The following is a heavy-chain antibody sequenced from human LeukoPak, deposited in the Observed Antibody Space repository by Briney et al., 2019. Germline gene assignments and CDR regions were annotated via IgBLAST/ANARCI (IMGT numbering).Heavy chain of an antibody. D-gene: IGHD6-19*01. J-gene: IGHJ4*02. V-gene: IGHV3-23*01. CDR2: ISGSGGST. CDR3: AKDPDWGYSSGWYDY. CDR1: GFTFSSHA. Sequence: GGSLRLSCAASGFTFSSHAMSWVRQAPGKGLEWVSAISGSGGSTYYADSVKGRFTISRDNSKNTLYLQMNSLRAEDTAVYYCAKDPDWGYSSGWYDYWGQGTLVTVSS.